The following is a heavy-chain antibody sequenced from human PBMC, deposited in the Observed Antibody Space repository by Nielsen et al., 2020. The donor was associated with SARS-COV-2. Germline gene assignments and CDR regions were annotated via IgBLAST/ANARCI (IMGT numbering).Heavy chain of an antibody. D-gene: IGHD3-3*01. V-gene: IGHV3-23*01. CDR3: AKDLSRDSATIFGVVIAPAFDY. J-gene: IGHJ4*02. CDR2: LSGSGGST. CDR1: GFTFSSYA. Sequence: GESLKISCAASGFTFSSYAMSWVRQAPGKGLEWVLALSGSGGSTYYADSVKGRFTISRDNSKNTLYLQMNSLRAEDTAVYYCAKDLSRDSATIFGVVIAPAFDYWGQGTLVTVSS.